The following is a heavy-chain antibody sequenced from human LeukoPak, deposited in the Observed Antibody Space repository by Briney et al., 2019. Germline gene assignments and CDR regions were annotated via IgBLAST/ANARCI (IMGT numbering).Heavy chain of an antibody. J-gene: IGHJ4*02. CDR3: ASLDY. CDR1: GFTFSIYW. CDR2: INSDGSST. Sequence: GGSLRLSCAASGFTFSIYWVHRVRQAPGKGLVWVSSINSDGSSTSYADSVKGRFTISRDNAKNTLYLQMNTLRAEDTAVYYCASLDYWGQGTPVTVSS. V-gene: IGHV3-74*01.